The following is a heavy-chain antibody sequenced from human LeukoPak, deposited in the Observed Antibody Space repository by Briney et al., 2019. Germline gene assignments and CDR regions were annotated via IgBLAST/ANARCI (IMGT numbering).Heavy chain of an antibody. D-gene: IGHD3-9*01. J-gene: IGHJ4*01. CDR2: ISGSGGTT. CDR1: GFTFSSYW. CDR3: AKASHLTGYYLPIDY. Sequence: GGSLRLSCAASGFTFSSYWMSWVRQAPGKGLEWVSSISGSGGTTYNADSVKGRFTISRDNSKNTLYLQMNSLRAEDTAVYYCAKASHLTGYYLPIDYWGHGTLVTVSS. V-gene: IGHV3-23*01.